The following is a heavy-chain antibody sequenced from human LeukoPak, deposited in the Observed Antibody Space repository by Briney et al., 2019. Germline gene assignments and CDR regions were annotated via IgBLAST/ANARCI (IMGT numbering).Heavy chain of an antibody. Sequence: PSETPSLTCTVSGGSISSDSYYWTWIRQPAGKGLEWIGRVYTSGSTDFNPSLKSRVSISLDTSKNQFSLKLSSVTAADTAVYYCARGYTYGHGAMFDYWGQGTLVTVSP. J-gene: IGHJ4*02. D-gene: IGHD5-18*01. V-gene: IGHV4-61*02. CDR1: GGSISSDSYY. CDR3: ARGYTYGHGAMFDY. CDR2: VYTSGST.